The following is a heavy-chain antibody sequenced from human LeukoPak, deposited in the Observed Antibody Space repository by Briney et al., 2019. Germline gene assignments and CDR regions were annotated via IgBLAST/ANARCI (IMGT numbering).Heavy chain of an antibody. V-gene: IGHV3-30*02. Sequence: GGSLRLSCAASGFTFSSYGMHWVRQAPGKGLEWVAFIRYDGSNKYYADSVKGRFTISRDNSKNTLHLQMNSLRAEDTAVYYCAKTEYSSSSAGDYWGQGTLVTVSS. CDR1: GFTFSSYG. CDR3: AKTEYSSSSAGDY. CDR2: IRYDGSNK. D-gene: IGHD6-6*01. J-gene: IGHJ4*02.